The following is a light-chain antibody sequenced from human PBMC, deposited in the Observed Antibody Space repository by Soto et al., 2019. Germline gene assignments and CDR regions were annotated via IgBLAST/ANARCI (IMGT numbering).Light chain of an antibody. CDR2: DAS. CDR3: QQYDDFPYT. CDR1: QDIDNN. Sequence: DIQMTQSPSSLSASVGDRVTITCQASQDIDNNLNWYQQRSGKAPKLLIYDASNLKGGVPSRFSGSGSGTDFTFTISSLPPEDVATYYWQQYDDFPYTFGQGTKLEI. V-gene: IGKV1-33*01. J-gene: IGKJ2*01.